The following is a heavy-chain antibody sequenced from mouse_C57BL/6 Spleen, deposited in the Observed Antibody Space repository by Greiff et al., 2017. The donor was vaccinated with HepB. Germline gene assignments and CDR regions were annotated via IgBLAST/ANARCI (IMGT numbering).Heavy chain of an antibody. CDR2: ISSGGDYI. D-gene: IGHD1-1*01. CDR1: GFTFSSYA. J-gene: IGHJ1*03. CDR3: TRDSDYYGSSYGYFDV. Sequence: VQLKESGEGLVKPGGSLKLSCAASGFTFSSYAMSWVRQTPEKRLEWVAYISSGGDYIYYADTVKGRFTISRDNARNTLYLQMSSLKSEDTAMYYCTRDSDYYGSSYGYFDVWGTGTTVTVSS. V-gene: IGHV5-9-1*02.